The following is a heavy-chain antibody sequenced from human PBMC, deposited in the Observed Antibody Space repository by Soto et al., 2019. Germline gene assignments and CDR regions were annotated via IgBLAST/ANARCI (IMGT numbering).Heavy chain of an antibody. CDR1: GGSISSDGSY. CDR2: LFYSGST. J-gene: IGHJ4*02. D-gene: IGHD4-17*01. Sequence: ASETLSLTCTVSGGSISSDGSYWSWIRQHPGKGLEWIGCLFYSGSTYYNPSLKSRVTISVDTSKNQFSLKLSSVTAEDTAVYYCAKDGSTVTTEGWGQGTLVTVSS. CDR3: AKDGSTVTTEG. V-gene: IGHV4-31*03.